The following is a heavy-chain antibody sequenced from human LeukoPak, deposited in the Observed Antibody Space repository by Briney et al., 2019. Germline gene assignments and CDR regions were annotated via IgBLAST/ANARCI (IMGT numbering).Heavy chain of an antibody. CDR1: GGSFSGYY. D-gene: IGHD3-22*01. V-gene: IGHV4-34*01. CDR3: ASPYYYDSSGYRPAASLDV. CDR2: INHSGST. Sequence: SETLSLTCAVYGGSFSGYYWSWIRQPPGKGLEWIGEINHSGSTNYNPSLKSRVTISVDTSKNQFSLKLSSVTAADTAVYYCASPYYYDSSGYRPAASLDVWGKGTTVTVSS. J-gene: IGHJ6*04.